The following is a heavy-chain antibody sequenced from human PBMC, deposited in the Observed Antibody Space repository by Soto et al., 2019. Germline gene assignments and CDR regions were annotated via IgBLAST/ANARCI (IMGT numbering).Heavy chain of an antibody. J-gene: IGHJ4*02. Sequence: ETLSLTCTVSGGSISSYYWSWIRQPPGKGLEWIGYIYYSGSTNYNPSLKSRVTISVDTSKNQFSLKLSSVTAADTAVYYCARVPGSWPYYFDYWGQGTLVTVSS. CDR2: IYYSGST. V-gene: IGHV4-59*01. CDR1: GGSISSYY. CDR3: ARVPGSWPYYFDY. D-gene: IGHD6-13*01.